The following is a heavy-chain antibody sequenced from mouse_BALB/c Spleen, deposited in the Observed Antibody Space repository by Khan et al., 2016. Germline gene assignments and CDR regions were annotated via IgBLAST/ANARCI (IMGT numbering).Heavy chain of an antibody. CDR3: AREGLRRRPFDY. Sequence: EVELVESGGGLVKPGGSLKLSCAASGFTFSSYAMSWVRQSPEKRLEWVAEISTGGSYTYYPDTVTGRFTLSRDNAKNTLYLEMSSLRAEATAMYYCAREGLRRRPFDYWGQGTTLTVSS. J-gene: IGHJ2*01. D-gene: IGHD2-2*01. CDR1: GFTFSSYA. V-gene: IGHV5-9-4*01. CDR2: ISTGGSYT.